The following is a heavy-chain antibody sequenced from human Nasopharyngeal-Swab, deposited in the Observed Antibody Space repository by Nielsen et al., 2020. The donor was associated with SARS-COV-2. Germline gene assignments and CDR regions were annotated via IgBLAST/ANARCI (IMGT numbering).Heavy chain of an antibody. J-gene: IGHJ4*02. V-gene: IGHV3-30*18. CDR1: GFTFNTYG. CDR3: AKSYSGGYTAHFDY. Sequence: GGSLRLSCAASGFTFNTYGMHWVRQAPGKGLEWVAVISYDGSNNYYAESVKGRFTISRDNSKNTLYLEMNSLRAEDTAVYYCAKSYSGGYTAHFDYWGQGTLVTVSS. D-gene: IGHD3-22*01. CDR2: ISYDGSNN.